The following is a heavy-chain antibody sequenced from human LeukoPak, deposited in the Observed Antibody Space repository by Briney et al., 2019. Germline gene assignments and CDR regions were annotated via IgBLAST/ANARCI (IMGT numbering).Heavy chain of an antibody. D-gene: IGHD4-17*01. J-gene: IGHJ4*02. V-gene: IGHV3-21*01. CDR2: ISSSSSYI. CDR1: GFTFSSYS. CDR3: ATATTVTRVGY. Sequence: GGSLRLSCAVSGFTFSSYSMNWVRQAPGKGLEWVSSISSSSSYIYYADSVKGRFTISRDNAKNSLYLQMNSLRAEDTAVYYCATATTVTRVGYWGQGTLVTVSS.